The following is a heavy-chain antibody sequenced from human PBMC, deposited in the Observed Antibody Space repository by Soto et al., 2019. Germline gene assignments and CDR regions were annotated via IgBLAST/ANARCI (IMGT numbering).Heavy chain of an antibody. D-gene: IGHD2-15*01. Sequence: SETLSLTCTVSGGSISSGGYYWSWIRQHPGKGLEWIGYIYYSGSTYYNPSLKSRVTISVDTSKNQFSLKLNSVTAADAAVYYCATGSASSTSDAFDVWDRGTVVTVSS. CDR2: IYYSGST. CDR1: GGSISSGGYY. V-gene: IGHV4-31*03. CDR3: ATGSASSTSDAFDV. J-gene: IGHJ3*01.